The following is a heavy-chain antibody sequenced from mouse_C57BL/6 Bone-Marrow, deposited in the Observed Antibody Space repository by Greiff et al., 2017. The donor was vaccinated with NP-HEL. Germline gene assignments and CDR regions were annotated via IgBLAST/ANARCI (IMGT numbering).Heavy chain of an antibody. Sequence: QVQLQQSGAELMKPGASVKLSCKATGYTFTGYWIGWVKQRPGHGLEWIGEILTGSGSTNDNEKSKGKVTFTADTSSNTAYMQLSSLTTEDSAIYYCARGGNYYDYDGYFEVWGTGTTVTVSS. CDR2: ILTGSGST. J-gene: IGHJ1*03. CDR3: ARGGNYYDYDGYFEV. V-gene: IGHV1-9*01. D-gene: IGHD2-4*01. CDR1: GYTFTGYW.